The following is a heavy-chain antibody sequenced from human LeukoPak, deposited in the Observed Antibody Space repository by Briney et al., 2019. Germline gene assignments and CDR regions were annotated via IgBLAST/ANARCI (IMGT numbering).Heavy chain of an antibody. CDR2: ISAYKGKT. D-gene: IGHD1-26*01. CDR3: ARYRIVGATGFDY. J-gene: IGHJ4*02. CDR1: GYTFTSYG. Sequence: ASVKVSCKASGYTFTSYGISWVRQAPGQGREWMGWISAYKGKTNNAQKLQGRVTMTTDTSTSTAYMELRSLRSDDTAVYYCARYRIVGATGFDYWGQGTLVTVSS. V-gene: IGHV1-18*01.